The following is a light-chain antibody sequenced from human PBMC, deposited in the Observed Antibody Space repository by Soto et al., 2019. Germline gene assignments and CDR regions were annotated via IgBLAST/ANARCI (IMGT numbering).Light chain of an antibody. Sequence: QSAVTQPASVSGSPGQSITISCTGTSSDVGGYNYVSWYQQHPGKAPKPMIYEVSNRPSGVSNRFSGSKSGNTASLTISGVQAEDEADYYCSSYTTSSTHWVFGGGTKVTVL. J-gene: IGLJ3*02. CDR1: SSDVGGYNY. CDR2: EVS. V-gene: IGLV2-14*01. CDR3: SSYTTSSTHWV.